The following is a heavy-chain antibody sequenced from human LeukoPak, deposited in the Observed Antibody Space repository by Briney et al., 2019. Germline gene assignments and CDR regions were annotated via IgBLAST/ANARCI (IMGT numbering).Heavy chain of an antibody. V-gene: IGHV4-4*02. D-gene: IGHD6-19*01. CDR3: ARLAIAVTPYYFDF. J-gene: IGHJ4*02. CDR2: VYHSGST. CDR1: GGSISSSNW. Sequence: SGTLSLTCAVSGGSISSSNWWSWVRQPPGKGLEWIGEVYHSGSTNYNASLESRVTISIDKSKNQFSLKLSSVTAADRAVYYCARLAIAVTPYYFDFWGQGTLVTVSS.